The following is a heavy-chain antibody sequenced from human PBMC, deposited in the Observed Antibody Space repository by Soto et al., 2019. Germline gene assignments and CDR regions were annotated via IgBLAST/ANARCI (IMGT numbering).Heavy chain of an antibody. J-gene: IGHJ3*01. Sequence: QVQLVESGGGVVQPGRSLRLSCAASGFTFASYAFHWVRQAPGKGLEWVAAMSYDGNNKYYADSVKGRLTISRDISKNTLYAQLNSLIPDDTAMYYCARGFGPSFPLAFDVWGQGTMVSVSS. V-gene: IGHV3-30-3*01. CDR3: ARGFGPSFPLAFDV. D-gene: IGHD3-10*01. CDR1: GFTFASYA. CDR2: MSYDGNNK.